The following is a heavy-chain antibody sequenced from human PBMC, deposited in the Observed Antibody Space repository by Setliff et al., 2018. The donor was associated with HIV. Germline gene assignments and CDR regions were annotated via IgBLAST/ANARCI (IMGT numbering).Heavy chain of an antibody. Sequence: ASVNVSCKVSGYTLTELSIHWVRQAPGKGLEWMGGFDAEDGETIYAQSFQDRVTMTEDILADTAYMELRSLTSEDTAIYFCAADRRTVSILRGAFHVWGQGTLVTV. CDR1: GYTLTELS. CDR2: FDAEDGET. J-gene: IGHJ3*01. D-gene: IGHD4-17*01. V-gene: IGHV1-24*01. CDR3: AADRRTVSILRGAFHV.